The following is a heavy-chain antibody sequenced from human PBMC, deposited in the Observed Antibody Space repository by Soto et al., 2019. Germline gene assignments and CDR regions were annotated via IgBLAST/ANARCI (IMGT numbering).Heavy chain of an antibody. D-gene: IGHD6-13*01. Sequence: GGSLSLSCAASGFTFSSYALHWVRQAPGKGLEWVAVISYDGSNKYNADPEKGRFTISRDNSKNSLYLQMNSLRAEDTSVYYCARRISSSWYDYYYYCMDDWGQGTTVTVSS. CDR1: GFTFSSYA. J-gene: IGHJ6*02. CDR2: ISYDGSNK. V-gene: IGHV3-30-3*01. CDR3: ARRISSSWYDYYYYCMDD.